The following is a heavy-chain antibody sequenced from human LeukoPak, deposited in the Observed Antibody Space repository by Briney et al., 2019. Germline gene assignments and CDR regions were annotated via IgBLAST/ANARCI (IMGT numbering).Heavy chain of an antibody. V-gene: IGHV1-8*03. J-gene: IGHJ6*03. Sequence: ASLKVSCKATGYTFTSYDINWVRQAPGQGIEWMGWMNPNSGNTGYAQKFQGRVTITRNTTISTAYMELSSLRSEDTAVYYCARARRYCSSTSCSYYMDVWGKGTTVTVSS. CDR3: ARARRYCSSTSCSYYMDV. D-gene: IGHD2-2*01. CDR1: GYTFTSYD. CDR2: MNPNSGNT.